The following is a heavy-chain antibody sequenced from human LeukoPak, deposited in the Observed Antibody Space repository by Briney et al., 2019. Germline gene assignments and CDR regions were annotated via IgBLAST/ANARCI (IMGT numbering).Heavy chain of an antibody. V-gene: IGHV3-74*01. CDR3: ASILRSSSGYYFDY. CDR2: INTDGSST. Sequence: ETLSLTCTVSGGSISSSSYYWGWIRQPPGKGLEWVSRINTDGSSTSYADSVKGRFTISRDNAKNTLYLQMNSLRAEDTAVYYCASILRSSSGYYFDYWGQGTLVTVSS. CDR1: GGSISSSSYY. D-gene: IGHD3-10*01. J-gene: IGHJ4*02.